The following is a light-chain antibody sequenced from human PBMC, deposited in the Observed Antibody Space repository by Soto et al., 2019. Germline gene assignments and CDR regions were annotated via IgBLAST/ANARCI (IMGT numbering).Light chain of an antibody. CDR1: QGVRNY. CDR3: QHLITYPIT. J-gene: IGKJ4*01. CDR2: AAS. V-gene: IGKV1-9*01. Sequence: DIQLTQSPSFLSASVGDRVTITCRASQGVRNYLAWYQQKPANAPKLLIYAASTLQSGVPSRFSGSGSGTEFTLTISSLQPEDFATYYCQHLITYPITFGGGTKVELK.